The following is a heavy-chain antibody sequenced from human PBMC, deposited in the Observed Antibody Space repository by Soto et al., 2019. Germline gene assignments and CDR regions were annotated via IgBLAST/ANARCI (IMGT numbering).Heavy chain of an antibody. D-gene: IGHD6-13*01. J-gene: IGHJ4*02. Sequence: GESLKISCAASGFTFSNAWMSWVRQAPGKGLEWVGRIKSKTDGGTTDYAAPVKGRFTISRDDSKNTLYLQMNSLKTEDTAVYYCTTDGLRNSWYFDYWGQGTLVTVSS. CDR3: TTDGLRNSWYFDY. V-gene: IGHV3-15*01. CDR2: IKSKTDGGTT. CDR1: GFTFSNAW.